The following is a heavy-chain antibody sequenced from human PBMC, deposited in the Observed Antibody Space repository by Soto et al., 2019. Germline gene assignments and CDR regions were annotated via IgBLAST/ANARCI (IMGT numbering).Heavy chain of an antibody. V-gene: IGHV1-18*01. Sequence: GASVKVSWKTSGYTFTRYGISWVRQAPGQGLEWMGWISCYNGNTNYAQKLQGRVTMTTDTSTSTAYMELRSLRSDDTAVYYCARDVGLDLRYFDWLLLPLDHDAFDIWGQGTMVTVSS. J-gene: IGHJ3*02. CDR2: ISCYNGNT. CDR3: ARDVGLDLRYFDWLLLPLDHDAFDI. CDR1: GYTFTRYG. D-gene: IGHD3-9*01.